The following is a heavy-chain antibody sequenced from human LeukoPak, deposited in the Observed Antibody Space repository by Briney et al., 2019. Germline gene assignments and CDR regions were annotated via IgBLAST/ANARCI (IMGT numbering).Heavy chain of an antibody. Sequence: SETLSLTCAVYGGSSSGYYWSWIRQPPGKGLEWIGEINHSGSTNYNPSLKSRVTISVDTSKNQFSLKLSSVTAADTAVYYCARGSDYRVGYFDYWGQGTLVTVSS. CDR2: INHSGST. CDR3: ARGSDYRVGYFDY. D-gene: IGHD4-17*01. CDR1: GGSSSGYY. J-gene: IGHJ4*02. V-gene: IGHV4-34*01.